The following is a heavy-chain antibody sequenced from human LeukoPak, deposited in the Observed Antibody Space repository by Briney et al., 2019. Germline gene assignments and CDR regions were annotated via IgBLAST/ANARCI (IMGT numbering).Heavy chain of an antibody. CDR3: ARDKDGWGIHDF. Sequence: GGSLRLSCAAFGFSFSDYGLHWVRQAPGKGLEWVALISYDGSQKNFADSVKGRFTTSRDNSKFTMYLEMNSLRAEDTAVYFCARDKDGWGIHDFWGQGTLVTVSS. V-gene: IGHV3-30*03. CDR2: ISYDGSQK. J-gene: IGHJ4*02. D-gene: IGHD3-16*01. CDR1: GFSFSDYG.